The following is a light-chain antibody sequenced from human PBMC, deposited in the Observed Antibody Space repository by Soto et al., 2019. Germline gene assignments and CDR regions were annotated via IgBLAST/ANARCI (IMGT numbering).Light chain of an antibody. CDR1: QSISSW. CDR2: DAS. CDR3: QQYNGYSRT. J-gene: IGKJ1*01. Sequence: DIQMTQYPSTLSASVGDRVTITCRASQSISSWLAWYQQKPGKAPKLLIYDASSLESGVPSRFGGSGSGTEFTLTISSLQPDDFATYYCQQYNGYSRTFGQGTKVDIK. V-gene: IGKV1-5*01.